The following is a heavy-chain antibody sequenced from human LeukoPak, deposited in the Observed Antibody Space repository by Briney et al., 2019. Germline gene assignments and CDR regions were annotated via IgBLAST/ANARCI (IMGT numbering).Heavy chain of an antibody. CDR3: ARDSYYSGYDPPDY. CDR2: ISYDGANK. D-gene: IGHD5-12*01. Sequence: GASVKVSCEASGYTFTGYYMHWVRQAPGKGLEWVAVISYDGANKYYAESVKGRFTISRDNSKNTLFLQMNSLRAEDTAVYYCARDSYYSGYDPPDYWDQGTLVTVSS. V-gene: IGHV3-30*04. CDR1: GYTFTGYY. J-gene: IGHJ4*02.